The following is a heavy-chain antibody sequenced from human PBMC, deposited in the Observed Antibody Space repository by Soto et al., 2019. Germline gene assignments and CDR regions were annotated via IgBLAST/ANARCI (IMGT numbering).Heavy chain of an antibody. V-gene: IGHV6-1*01. CDR2: TYYRSKWYS. Sequence: SQTLSLTCAISGDSVSNNSAAWNWIRQSPSRGLEWLGRTYYRSKWYSDYAVSVKSRITINPDTSKNQFSLQLNSVTPEDTAVYYCTQAAGYISTWFFDSWAQGTLVTVSS. CDR1: GDSVSNNSAA. J-gene: IGHJ4*02. CDR3: TQAAGYISTWFFDS. D-gene: IGHD6-13*01.